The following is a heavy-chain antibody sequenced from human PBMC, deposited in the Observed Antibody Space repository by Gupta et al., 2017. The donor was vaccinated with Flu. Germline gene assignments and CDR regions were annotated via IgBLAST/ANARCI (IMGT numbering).Heavy chain of an antibody. V-gene: IGHV4-39*01. D-gene: IGHD2-15*01. CDR3: ASAATGSFDC. Sequence: HLHLQESGPGLVKPSETLSLTCTVSGGSISSSSYYWNWIRQPPGKGLEWIGSFSDSGSTYYNPSLERRVSISADTSKNQFSLKLRSVTAADTAVYYCASAATGSFDCWGQGTLGTVS. CDR1: GGSISSSSYY. CDR2: FSDSGST. J-gene: IGHJ4*02.